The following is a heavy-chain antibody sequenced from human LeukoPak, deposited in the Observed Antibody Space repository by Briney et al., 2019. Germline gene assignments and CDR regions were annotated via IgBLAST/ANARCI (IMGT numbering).Heavy chain of an antibody. Sequence: ASVKVSCKASGYTFTSCGISWVRQAPGQGLEWMGWISADNGNTYYTQNFQGRVSMTTDTSTSTAYMEVRSLRSDDTAVFYCARVDILTGYYFFDSWGQGTLVTVSS. CDR3: ARVDILTGYYFFDS. D-gene: IGHD3-9*01. CDR1: GYTFTSCG. CDR2: ISADNGNT. V-gene: IGHV1-18*01. J-gene: IGHJ4*02.